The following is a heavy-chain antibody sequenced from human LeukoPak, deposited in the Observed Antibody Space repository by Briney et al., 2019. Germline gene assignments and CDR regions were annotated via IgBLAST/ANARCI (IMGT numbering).Heavy chain of an antibody. J-gene: IGHJ4*02. V-gene: IGHV4-34*01. CDR1: GGSFSGYY. CDR3: ARGRSSSWYYFDH. Sequence: PSETLSLTCAVYGGSFSGYYWSWIRQPPGKGLEWIGEINHSGSTNYNPSLKSRVTISVDTSKNQFSLKLSSVTAADTAVYYCARGRSSSWYYFDHWGQGTLVTVSS. D-gene: IGHD6-13*01. CDR2: INHSGST.